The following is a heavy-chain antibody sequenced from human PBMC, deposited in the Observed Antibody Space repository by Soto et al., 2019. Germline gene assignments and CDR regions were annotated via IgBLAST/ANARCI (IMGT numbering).Heavy chain of an antibody. CDR3: ATSAGSDIVVVPAALYFDY. D-gene: IGHD2-2*01. CDR1: GGSISSYY. J-gene: IGHJ4*02. V-gene: IGHV4-59*08. CDR2: IYYSGST. Sequence: PSETLSLTCTVSGGSISSYYWTWIRQPPGKGLEWIGYIYYSGSTNYNPSLKSRVTISVATSKTQFSLKLSSVTAADTAVYYCATSAGSDIVVVPAALYFDYWGQGTLVTVSS.